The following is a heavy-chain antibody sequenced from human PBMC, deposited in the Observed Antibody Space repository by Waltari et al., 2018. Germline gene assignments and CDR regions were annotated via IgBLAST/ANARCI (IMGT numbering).Heavy chain of an antibody. V-gene: IGHV1-18*01. CDR3: ARAIIVGATDY. J-gene: IGHJ4*02. Sequence: QLVQSGAEVKKPGASVKVSCKASGYIFSNYGITWVRKAPGQGLEWMGWIYPYNGNTKYEQNFQGRVTMTTDTSTTTAYMEIRSLRSDDTAIYYCARAIIVGATDYWGQGTLVTVSS. CDR1: GYIFSNYG. D-gene: IGHD1-26*01. CDR2: IYPYNGNT.